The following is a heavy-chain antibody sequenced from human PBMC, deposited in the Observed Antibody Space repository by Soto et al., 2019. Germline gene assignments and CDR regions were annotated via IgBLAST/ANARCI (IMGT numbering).Heavy chain of an antibody. V-gene: IGHV1-46*01. J-gene: IGHJ3*02. CDR1: GYTFTSYY. CDR3: ARDRGYCSGGSCYPDAFDI. D-gene: IGHD2-15*01. Sequence: ASVKVSCKASGYTFTSYYMHWVRQAPGQGLEWMGIINPSGGSTSYAQKFQGRVTMTRDTSTSTVYMELSSPRSEDTAVYYCARDRGYCSGGSCYPDAFDIWGQGTMVTVSS. CDR2: INPSGGST.